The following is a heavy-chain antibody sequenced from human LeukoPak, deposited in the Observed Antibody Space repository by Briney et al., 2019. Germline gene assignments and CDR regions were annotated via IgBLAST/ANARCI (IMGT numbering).Heavy chain of an antibody. V-gene: IGHV3-53*01. D-gene: IGHD3-10*01. J-gene: IGHJ4*02. CDR2: IYSGGST. CDR1: GFTVSSNY. CDR3: ARLYYYGSGSYWTFDY. Sequence: PGGSLRLSCAASGFTVSSNYMSWVRQAPGKGLEWVSVIYSGGSTYYADSVKGRFTISRDNSKNTLYLQMNSLRAEDTAVYYCARLYYYGSGSYWTFDYWGQGTLVTVSS.